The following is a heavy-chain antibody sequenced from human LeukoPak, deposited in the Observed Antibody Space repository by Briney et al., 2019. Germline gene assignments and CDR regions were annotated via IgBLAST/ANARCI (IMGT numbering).Heavy chain of an antibody. V-gene: IGHV3-74*01. CDR2: IYSDASST. Sequence: PGGSLRLSCAASGFTFSCYWMHWVRQAPGKGLVWVSRIYSDASSTTYADSVRGRFTISRDNAKNTLYLQMNSLRAEDTAVYYCSRAGTGFNIPGAYWGQGTLVTVSS. CDR1: GFTFSCYW. D-gene: IGHD1-14*01. CDR3: SRAGTGFNIPGAY. J-gene: IGHJ4*02.